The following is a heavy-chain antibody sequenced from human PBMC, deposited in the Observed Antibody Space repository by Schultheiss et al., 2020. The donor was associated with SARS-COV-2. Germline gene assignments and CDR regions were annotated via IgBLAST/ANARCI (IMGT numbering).Heavy chain of an antibody. CDR2: IYYSGST. Sequence: SQTLSLTCTVSGGSISSGGYYWGWIRQPPGKGLEWIGYIYYSGSTNYNPSLKSRVTISVDTSKNQFSLKLSSVTAADTAVYYCARVSGYSYGYPYYYYYGMDVWGQGTTVTVSS. J-gene: IGHJ6*02. D-gene: IGHD5-18*01. CDR3: ARVSGYSYGYPYYYYYGMDV. CDR1: GGSISSGGYY. V-gene: IGHV4-61*08.